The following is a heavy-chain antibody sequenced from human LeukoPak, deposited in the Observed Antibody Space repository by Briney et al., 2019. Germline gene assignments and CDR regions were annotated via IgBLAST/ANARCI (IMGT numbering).Heavy chain of an antibody. CDR2: ISAYNGNT. D-gene: IGHD3-9*01. Sequence: ASVKVSCKASGYTFTSYGISWVRQAPGQGLEWMEWISAYNGNTNYAQKLQGRVTMTTDTSTSTAYMELRSLRSDDTAVYYCARGDLRYFDWLNAFDYWGQGTLVTVSS. J-gene: IGHJ4*02. CDR3: ARGDLRYFDWLNAFDY. V-gene: IGHV1-18*01. CDR1: GYTFTSYG.